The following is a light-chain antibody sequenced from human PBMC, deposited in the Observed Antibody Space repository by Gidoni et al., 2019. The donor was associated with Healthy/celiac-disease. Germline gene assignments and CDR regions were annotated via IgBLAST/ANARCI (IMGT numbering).Light chain of an antibody. CDR2: DAS. CDR1: QSVSSY. V-gene: IGKV3-11*01. J-gene: IGKJ4*01. CDR3: QQRSNWPL. Sequence: EIVLTQSPATLSWSTGERATLSCRASQSVSSYLAWYQQKPGQAPRLLIYDASNRATGIPARFSGSGSGTDFTLTISSLEPEDFAVYYCQQRSNWPLFGGGTKVEIK.